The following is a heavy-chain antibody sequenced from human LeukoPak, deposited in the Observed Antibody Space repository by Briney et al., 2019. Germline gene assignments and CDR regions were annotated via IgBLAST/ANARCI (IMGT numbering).Heavy chain of an antibody. V-gene: IGHV4-34*01. D-gene: IGHD2-15*01. CDR1: GGSFSGYY. Sequence: KPSETLSLTCAVYGGSFSGYYWGWIRQPPGKGREWIGEINHSGSTNYNPSLKSRVTISGDTSKNQFSLKLSSVTAAYTAVYYCARVVVVAAGHDYWGQGTLVTVSS. CDR3: ARVVVVAAGHDY. J-gene: IGHJ4*02. CDR2: INHSGST.